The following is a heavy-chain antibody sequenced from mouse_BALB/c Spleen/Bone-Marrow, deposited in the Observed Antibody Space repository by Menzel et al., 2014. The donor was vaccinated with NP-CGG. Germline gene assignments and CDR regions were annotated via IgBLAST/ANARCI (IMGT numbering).Heavy chain of an antibody. D-gene: IGHD1-1*01. V-gene: IGHV1-9*01. CDR3: ARWDTTAMDY. Sequence: QVQLQQSGAELMKPGASVKISCKATGYTFSSYWIEWVKQRPGHGLEWIGEILPGRGSTNYNEKFKGKATFTSDTSSNTAYMQLSSLTSEGSAVYYCARWDTTAMDYWGQGTSVTVSS. J-gene: IGHJ4*01. CDR2: ILPGRGST. CDR1: GYTFSSYW.